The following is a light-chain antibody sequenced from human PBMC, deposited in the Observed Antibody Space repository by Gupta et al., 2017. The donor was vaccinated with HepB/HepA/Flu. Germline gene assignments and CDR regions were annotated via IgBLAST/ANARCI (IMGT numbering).Light chain of an antibody. J-gene: IGKJ4*01. CDR3: QQVHYLPLT. Sequence: DIQMTQSPSSLSAFVGDRVTITCQASQDIDNNKLNWYHQRPGQAPKLLLYDVSKSQPGVPSRFRGSGSETKFTFTISSLQPEDVGTYYCQQVHYLPLTFGGGTKVDI. CDR1: QDIDNN. CDR2: DVS. V-gene: IGKV1-33*01.